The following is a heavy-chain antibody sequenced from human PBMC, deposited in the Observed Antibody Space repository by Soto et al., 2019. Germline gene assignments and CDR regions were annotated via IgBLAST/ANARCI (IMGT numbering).Heavy chain of an antibody. CDR1: GDSISSSTYS. J-gene: IGHJ4*02. CDR2: IYYSGKT. D-gene: IGHD2-15*01. V-gene: IGHV4-39*01. CDR3: ARHRPQEDGSKTGSDH. Sequence: QLQLQESGPGLVKPSETLSLTCTVSGDSISSSTYSWGWIRQPPGKGLEYIGTIYYSGKTYYNWPPEGRVTTSLXTXKXXFSLRLTSVTAADTALYYCARHRPQEDGSKTGSDHWGQGTLVTVSS.